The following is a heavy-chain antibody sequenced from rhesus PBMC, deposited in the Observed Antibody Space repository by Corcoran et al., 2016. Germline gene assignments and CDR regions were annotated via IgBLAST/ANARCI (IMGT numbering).Heavy chain of an antibody. V-gene: IGHV4-160*01. CDR2: IYGSSGST. D-gene: IGHD3-9*01. J-gene: IGHJ3*01. CDR3: ARLITVTITNAFDF. Sequence: QVQLQESGPGLVKPSETLSLTCAVSGYSISSNYWSWIRQPPGKGLEWIGYIYGSSGSTYYNPSLKSRVTISPATSKNQFSLKLSSVTAADTAVYYCARLITVTITNAFDFWGQGLRVTVSS. CDR1: GYSISSNY.